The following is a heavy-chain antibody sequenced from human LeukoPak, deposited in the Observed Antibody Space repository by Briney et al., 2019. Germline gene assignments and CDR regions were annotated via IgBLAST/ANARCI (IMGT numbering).Heavy chain of an antibody. CDR2: IGGSGSTT. J-gene: IGHJ4*02. CDR1: GGTFSIYN. V-gene: IGHV3-48*04. Sequence: GGSLRLSCVASGGTFSIYNMNWVRQAPGKGLEWVSYIGGSGSTTYYADSVKGRFTISRDNTKNSLYLQMNSLRAEDTAVYYCGGDYWGQGTLVTVSS. CDR3: GGDY.